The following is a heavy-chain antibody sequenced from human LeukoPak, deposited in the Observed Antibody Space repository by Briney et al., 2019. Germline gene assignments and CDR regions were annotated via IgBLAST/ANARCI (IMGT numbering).Heavy chain of an antibody. V-gene: IGHV3-72*01. CDR2: GRNQANGLTT. Sequence: GGSLRLSCAASGFSINDHYMDWVRQAPGKGLEWVGRGRNQANGLTTEYAASVKGRFTISRDDSKSIAYLQMNSLKTEDTAVYYCTRVIVATKDYWGQGTLVTVSS. D-gene: IGHD5-12*01. CDR1: GFSINDHY. J-gene: IGHJ4*02. CDR3: TRVIVATKDY.